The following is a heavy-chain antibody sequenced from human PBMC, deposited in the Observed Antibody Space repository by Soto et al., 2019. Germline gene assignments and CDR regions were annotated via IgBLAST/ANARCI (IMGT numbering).Heavy chain of an antibody. V-gene: IGHV1-3*01. D-gene: IGHD2-2*01. CDR2: INAGNGNT. J-gene: IGHJ6*02. CDR3: ARDWCSSTSCYRGGSDYYGMDV. Sequence: QVQLVQSGAEVKKPGASVKVSCKASGYTFTSYAMHWVRQAPGQRLEWMGWINAGNGNTKYSQKFQGRVTITRHTSASTAYMELSSLRSEDTAVYYCARDWCSSTSCYRGGSDYYGMDVWGQGTTVTVSS. CDR1: GYTFTSYA.